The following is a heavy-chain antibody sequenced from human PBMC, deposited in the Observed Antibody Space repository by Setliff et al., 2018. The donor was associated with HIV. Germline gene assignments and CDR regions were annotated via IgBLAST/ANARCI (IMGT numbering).Heavy chain of an antibody. D-gene: IGHD3-10*01. J-gene: IGHJ4*02. CDR2: IHHSGTA. CDR3: ARLSGGMVPNY. CDR1: GGSITRTPYY. Sequence: SETQSLTCTVSGGSITRTPYYWGWIRQPPGKGLEWIGSIHHSGTAYDNPSLKSRVTISVDPSKDQILLRLSSVTAADTAVYYCARLSGGMVPNYWGQGTLVTVSS. V-gene: IGHV4-39*01.